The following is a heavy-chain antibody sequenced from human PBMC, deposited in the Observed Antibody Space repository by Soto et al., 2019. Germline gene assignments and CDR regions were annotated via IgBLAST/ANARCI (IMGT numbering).Heavy chain of an antibody. J-gene: IGHJ3*02. V-gene: IGHV1-2*02. CDR1: GYPVTAYY. CDR3: ARGGGVGVAGSAAFDM. Sequence: QLHLVQSGAVVKKPGASVTVSCSASGYPVTAYYMHWVRQAPGRGREWMGGINPATGAAKYTQTFQGRVTMTRDTSTSTGFRELSGLTSEDTAVFYCARGGGVGVAGSAAFDMWGQGTLVTVSS. D-gene: IGHD3-3*01. CDR2: INPATGAA.